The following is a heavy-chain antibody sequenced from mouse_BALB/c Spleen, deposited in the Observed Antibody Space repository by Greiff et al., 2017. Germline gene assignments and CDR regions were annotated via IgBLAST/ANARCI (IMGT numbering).Heavy chain of an antibody. Sequence: VQLQQSGAELMKPGASVKISCKATGYTFSSYWIEWVKQRPGHGLEWIGEILPGSGSTNYNEKFKGKATFTADTSSNTAYMQLSSLTSEDSAVYYCARLRDYYGSSYGFAYWGQGTLVTVSA. D-gene: IGHD1-1*01. CDR1: GYTFSSYW. V-gene: IGHV1-9*01. CDR3: ARLRDYYGSSYGFAY. J-gene: IGHJ3*01. CDR2: ILPGSGST.